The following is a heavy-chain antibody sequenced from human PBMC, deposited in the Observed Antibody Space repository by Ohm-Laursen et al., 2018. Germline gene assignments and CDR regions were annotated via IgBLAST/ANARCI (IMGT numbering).Heavy chain of an antibody. V-gene: IGHV3-23*01. J-gene: IGHJ4*02. CDR1: GFTFSSYA. CDR3: AKDWEQNRHGSSADY. D-gene: IGHD1-26*01. CDR2: ISGGGGGT. Sequence: SLRLSCAASGFTFSSYAMTWVRQAPGKGLDWVSGISGGGGGTYYADSVKGRFTISRDNSKNTLYLQMNSLRAEDTAVYYCAKDWEQNRHGSSADYWGQGTLVTVSS.